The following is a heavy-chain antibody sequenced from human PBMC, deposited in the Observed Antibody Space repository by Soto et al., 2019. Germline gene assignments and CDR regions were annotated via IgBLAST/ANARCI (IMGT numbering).Heavy chain of an antibody. D-gene: IGHD4-17*01. J-gene: IGHJ5*02. V-gene: IGHV3-30*07. CDR2: ISYDSSEI. Sequence: QVHLVESGGGVVQSGRPLRLSCVGSGFTFSNNAMHWVRQAPGKGLEWVAFISYDSSEIFYADSVKGRFTISRDNPENTLFLHMNSLRAEDTAVYYCARGLAYGDYGWLDPWGQGTLVTVSP. CDR1: GFTFSNNA. CDR3: ARGLAYGDYGWLDP.